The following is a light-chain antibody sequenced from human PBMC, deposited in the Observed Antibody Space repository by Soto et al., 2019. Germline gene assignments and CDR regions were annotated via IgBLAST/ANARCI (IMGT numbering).Light chain of an antibody. CDR2: AAS. CDR3: QKYNSAPRT. CDR1: QGISYD. J-gene: IGKJ1*01. Sequence: DIQMTQSPSSLSASVGDRVTITCRASQGISYDLAWYQQKPGKVPKLLIYAASTLQSGVPSRFSGSGSGTDFTLTISSLQPEDVATYYCQKYNSAPRTVGEGTKVEIK. V-gene: IGKV1-27*01.